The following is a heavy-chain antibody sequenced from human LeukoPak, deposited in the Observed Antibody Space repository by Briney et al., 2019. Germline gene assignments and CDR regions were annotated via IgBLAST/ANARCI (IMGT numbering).Heavy chain of an antibody. J-gene: IGHJ4*02. CDR2: ISSSGSTI. V-gene: IGHV3-11*04. D-gene: IGHD3-22*01. CDR3: ARVVYYDSSGYYSPDYYFDY. Sequence: PGGSLRLSCAASGFTFSDYYMSWIRQAPGKGLEWGSYISSSGSTIYYADSVKGRFTISRDNAKNSLYLQMNSLRAEDTAVYYCARVVYYDSSGYYSPDYYFDYWGQGTLVTVSS. CDR1: GFTFSDYY.